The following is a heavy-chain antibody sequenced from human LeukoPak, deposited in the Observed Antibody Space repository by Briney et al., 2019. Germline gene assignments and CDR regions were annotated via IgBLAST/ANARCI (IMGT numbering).Heavy chain of an antibody. D-gene: IGHD3-22*01. V-gene: IGHV3-15*01. CDR2: IKSKTDGGTT. Sequence: EPGRSLRLSCAASGFTFSNAWMSWVRQAPGKGLEWVGRIKSKTDGGTTDYAAPVKGRFIISRDDSKNTLCLQMNSLKSEDTAVYYCATFYFDSSGYRRTFGYWGQGTLVTVSP. CDR1: GFTFSNAW. J-gene: IGHJ4*02. CDR3: ATFYFDSSGYRRTFGY.